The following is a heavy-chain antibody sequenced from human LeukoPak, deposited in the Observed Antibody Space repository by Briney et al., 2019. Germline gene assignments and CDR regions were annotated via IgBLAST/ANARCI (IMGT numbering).Heavy chain of an antibody. V-gene: IGHV3-48*04. D-gene: IGHD1-26*01. CDR2: ISSSSSTI. CDR3: AREITWEVPPI. CDR1: GFTFSSYS. J-gene: IGHJ3*02. Sequence: GGSLRLSCAASGFTFSSYSMNWVRQAPGKGLEWVSYISSSSSTIFYADSVKGRFTISRDNAKNSLYLQMNSLRAEDTAVYYCAREITWEVPPIWGQGTMVTVSS.